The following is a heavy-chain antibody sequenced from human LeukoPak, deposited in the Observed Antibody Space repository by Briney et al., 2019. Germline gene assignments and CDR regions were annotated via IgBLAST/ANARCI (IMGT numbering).Heavy chain of an antibody. CDR3: ARGDYYDSSGRINKPLDY. CDR1: GGSFSGYY. D-gene: IGHD3-22*01. J-gene: IGHJ4*02. V-gene: IGHV4-34*01. CDR2: INHSGST. Sequence: SETLSLTCAVYGGSFSGYYWSWIRQPPGKGLEWIGKINHSGSTNYNPSLKSRVTISVDTSKNQFSLKLSSVTAADTAVYYCARGDYYDSSGRINKPLDYWGQGTLVTVSS.